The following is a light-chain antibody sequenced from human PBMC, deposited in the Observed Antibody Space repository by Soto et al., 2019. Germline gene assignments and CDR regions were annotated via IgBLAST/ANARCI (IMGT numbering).Light chain of an antibody. J-gene: IGKJ1*01. Sequence: DIQMTQSPSTLSASVGDRVTITCRASQSINNWLAWYQQKPGKAPKLLLYEASGLESGVPPRFSGSGSGTEFTLTVSSLQPNDFATYYCQHYNSYSPAFGQGTKVEIK. V-gene: IGKV1-5*03. CDR3: QHYNSYSPA. CDR2: EAS. CDR1: QSINNW.